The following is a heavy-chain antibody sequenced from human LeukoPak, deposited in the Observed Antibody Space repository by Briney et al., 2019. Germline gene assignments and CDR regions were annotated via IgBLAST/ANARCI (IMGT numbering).Heavy chain of an antibody. D-gene: IGHD3-9*01. J-gene: IGHJ4*02. Sequence: KPGGSLRLSCAASGFTFSSYTMNWVRQAPGKGLEWVSSFSRSGPYIYYADSVKGRFTISRDNAKNSLYLQVNSLRAEDTAVYYCARGPTMDYDILIGYYRFDYWGQGTLVTVSS. CDR3: ARGPTMDYDILIGYYRFDY. V-gene: IGHV3-21*01. CDR1: GFTFSSYT. CDR2: FSRSGPYI.